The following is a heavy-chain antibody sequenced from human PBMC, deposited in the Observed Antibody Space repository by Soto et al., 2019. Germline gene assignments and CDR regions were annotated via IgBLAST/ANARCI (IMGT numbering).Heavy chain of an antibody. Sequence: GGSLRLSCEASGFTFSKFGMNWVRQAPGKGLEWVSGLSGSGTSTYYADSVKGRFTISRDNSRDTLFLQMNSLTADDTAVYYCAKATTNGGWFNPFDSWGQGALVTVSS. D-gene: IGHD6-19*01. CDR3: AKATTNGGWFNPFDS. CDR2: LSGSGTST. J-gene: IGHJ4*02. CDR1: GFTFSKFG. V-gene: IGHV3-23*01.